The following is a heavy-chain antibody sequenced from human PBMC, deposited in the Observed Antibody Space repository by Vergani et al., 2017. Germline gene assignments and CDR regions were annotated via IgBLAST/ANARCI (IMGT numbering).Heavy chain of an antibody. CDR1: GGSIRSTFYY. CDR3: ARHKEQLVPGNYYYYYYMDV. Sequence: QLQLQESDPGLVKPSETLSLTCTVSGGSIRSTFYYWGWIRQPPGKGLEWIGTIYYSGSTYYNPSLKSRVTISVDTSKNQFYLKLNSVTAADTAVYYCARHKEQLVPGNYYYYYYMDVWGKGTMVTVSS. CDR2: IYYSGST. V-gene: IGHV4-39*01. J-gene: IGHJ6*03. D-gene: IGHD6-13*01.